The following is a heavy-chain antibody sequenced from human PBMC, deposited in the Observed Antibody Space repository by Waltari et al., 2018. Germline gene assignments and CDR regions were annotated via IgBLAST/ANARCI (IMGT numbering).Heavy chain of an antibody. CDR2: INWKSGNI. Sequence: EVQLVESGGGLVQHGRSLRLSCAASGSTFDDYAMHWVRQAPGKGLEWVSGINWKSGNIAYADSVKGRFTISRDNANNSLYLQMNSLRAEDTALYYCAKDGGDGYNTRGFDYWGQGTLVTVSS. D-gene: IGHD3-16*01. V-gene: IGHV3-9*01. J-gene: IGHJ4*02. CDR3: AKDGGDGYNTRGFDY. CDR1: GSTFDDYA.